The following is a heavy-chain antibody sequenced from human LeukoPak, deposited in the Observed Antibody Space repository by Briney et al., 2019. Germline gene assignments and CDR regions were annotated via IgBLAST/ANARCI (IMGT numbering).Heavy chain of an antibody. V-gene: IGHV1-18*01. CDR2: ISAYNGDT. Sequence: ASVKVSCKASGYTFTSYGISWVRQAPGQGLEWMGWISAYNGDTNYAQIHQGRVTMTTDTSTSTAYMELRSLRSDDTAVYYCARVFYGDYNWFDPWGQGTLVTVSS. CDR1: GYTFTSYG. J-gene: IGHJ5*02. CDR3: ARVFYGDYNWFDP. D-gene: IGHD4-17*01.